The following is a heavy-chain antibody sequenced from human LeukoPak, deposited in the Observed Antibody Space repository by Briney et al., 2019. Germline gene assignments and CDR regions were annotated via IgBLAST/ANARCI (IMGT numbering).Heavy chain of an antibody. CDR3: ARGGLYWHI. D-gene: IGHD2-15*01. Sequence: GGSLRLCCAAPGITLSTYWMRWVRQAPGKVLEWVANIKQDGSEKNYVDSVKGRFTISRDNARNSLYLQMDSLRAEDTALYYCARGGLYWHIWGQGTMVTVSS. CDR2: IKQDGSEK. CDR1: GITLSTYW. J-gene: IGHJ3*02. V-gene: IGHV3-7*04.